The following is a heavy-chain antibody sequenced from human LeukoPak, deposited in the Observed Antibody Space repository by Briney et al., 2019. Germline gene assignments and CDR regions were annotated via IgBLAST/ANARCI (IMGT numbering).Heavy chain of an antibody. Sequence: ASVKVSCKASGYFFTIHFMHWVRQAPGQGLEWLGRINPNSGATNYAQKFQGRVTMTRDTAISMAYMEMSSLRSDDSAVYYCARDLDSAWAALDSWGQGTLVTVSS. CDR2: INPNSGAT. CDR1: GYFFTIHF. V-gene: IGHV1-2*02. J-gene: IGHJ4*02. D-gene: IGHD1-1*01. CDR3: ARDLDSAWAALDS.